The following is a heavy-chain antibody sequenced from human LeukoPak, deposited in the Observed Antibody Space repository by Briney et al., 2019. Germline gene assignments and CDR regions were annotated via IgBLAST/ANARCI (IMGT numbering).Heavy chain of an antibody. J-gene: IGHJ6*03. CDR3: AKDYGDYRNYYYYYMDV. CDR1: GFTFDDYA. V-gene: IGHV3-43*02. D-gene: IGHD4-17*01. CDR2: ISGDGGST. Sequence: PGGSLRLSCAASGFTFDDYAMHWVRQAPGKGLEWVSLISGDGGSTYYAGSVKGRFTISRDNSKNSLYLQMNSLRTEDTALYYCAKDYGDYRNYYYYYMDVWGKGTTVTVSS.